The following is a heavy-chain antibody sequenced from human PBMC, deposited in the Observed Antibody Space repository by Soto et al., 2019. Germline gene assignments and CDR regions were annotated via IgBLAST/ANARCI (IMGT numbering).Heavy chain of an antibody. D-gene: IGHD3-9*01. CDR3: ARGHYDTLTTTYYYYYGMDV. V-gene: IGHV1-69*01. CDR1: VGSYNSNS. J-gene: IGHJ6*02. CDR2: IIPILGTA. Sequence: SCEEFVGSYNSNSMRSARQEQEQGLEWMGGIIPILGTANYAQKFQGRVTITADESTSTAYMELSSLRSEDTAVYYCARGHYDTLTTTYYYYYGMDVWGQGTTVTVSS.